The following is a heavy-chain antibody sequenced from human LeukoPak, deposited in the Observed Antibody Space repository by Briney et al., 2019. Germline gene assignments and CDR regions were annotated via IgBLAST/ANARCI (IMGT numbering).Heavy chain of an antibody. CDR3: VTRSYTSGWPT. V-gene: IGHV1-2*02. J-gene: IGHJ5*02. D-gene: IGHD6-19*01. Sequence: ALVKVSCKASGNTFIGNYIHWVRQARGQGLEWMGWINPNSGGANYAQRLQGRVTMTRDTSVTTAFLDLDRLTSDDTAVYYCVTRSYTSGWPTWGQGTLVTVSS. CDR2: INPNSGGA. CDR1: GNTFIGNY.